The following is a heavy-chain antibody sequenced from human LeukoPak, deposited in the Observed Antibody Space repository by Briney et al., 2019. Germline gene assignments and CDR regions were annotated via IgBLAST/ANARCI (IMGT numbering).Heavy chain of an antibody. D-gene: IGHD4-17*01. CDR2: IYYSGST. Sequence: SETLSLTCTVSGGSISSSSYYWGWIRQPSGKGLEWIGSIYYSGSTYYNPSLKSRVTISVDTSKNQFSLKLSSVTAADTAVYYCARHDYGDHRLAFDYWGQGTLVTVSS. J-gene: IGHJ4*02. CDR3: ARHDYGDHRLAFDY. V-gene: IGHV4-39*01. CDR1: GGSISSSSYY.